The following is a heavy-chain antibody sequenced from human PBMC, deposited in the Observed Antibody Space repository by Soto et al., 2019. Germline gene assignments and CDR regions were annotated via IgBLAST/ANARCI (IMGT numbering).Heavy chain of an antibody. V-gene: IGHV1-18*01. Sequence: ASVKVSCKASGYTFTSYGISWVRQAPGQGLEWMGWISAYNGNTNYAQKLQGRVTMTTDTSTSTVYMELRSLRSDDTAVYYCARGLTLEWGYYYYYYMDVWGKGTTVTVSS. D-gene: IGHD3-3*01. CDR1: GYTFTSYG. J-gene: IGHJ6*03. CDR2: ISAYNGNT. CDR3: ARGLTLEWGYYYYYYMDV.